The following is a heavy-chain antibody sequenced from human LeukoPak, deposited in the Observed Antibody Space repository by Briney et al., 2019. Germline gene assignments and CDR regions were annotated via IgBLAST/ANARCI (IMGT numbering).Heavy chain of an antibody. V-gene: IGHV4-39*07. CDR3: ARDDHSSSFHNWFDP. CDR2: IYYSGST. Sequence: SVTLSLTCTVSRGSISSGSYYWGWIRQPPGKGLEWIGSIYYSGSTYYNPSLKSRVTISVDTSKNQFSLKLSSVTAADTAVYYCARDDHSSSFHNWFDPWGQGTLVTVSS. D-gene: IGHD6-6*01. J-gene: IGHJ5*02. CDR1: RGSISSGSYY.